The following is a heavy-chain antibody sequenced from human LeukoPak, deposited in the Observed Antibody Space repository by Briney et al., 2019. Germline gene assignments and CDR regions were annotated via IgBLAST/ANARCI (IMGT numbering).Heavy chain of an antibody. CDR1: GFTFSNAW. CDR3: TTDALLRYSYDLEY. V-gene: IGHV3-15*01. Sequence: TGGSLRLSCAASGFTFSNAWMSWVRQAPGKGLEWVGRIKSKTDGGTTDYAAPVKGRFTISRDDSKNTLYLQMNSLKTEDTAVYYCTTDALLRYSYDLEYWGQGTLVTVSS. D-gene: IGHD5-18*01. CDR2: IKSKTDGGTT. J-gene: IGHJ4*02.